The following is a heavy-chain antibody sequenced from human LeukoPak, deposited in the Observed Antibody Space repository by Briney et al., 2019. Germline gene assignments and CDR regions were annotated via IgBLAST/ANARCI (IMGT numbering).Heavy chain of an antibody. J-gene: IGHJ4*02. D-gene: IGHD4-17*01. CDR2: ISSSGSSI. V-gene: IGHV3-48*03. CDR1: GFTFSSYA. Sequence: GGSLRLSCAASGFTFSSYAMSWVRQAPGKGLEWVSYISSSGSSIYYADSVKGRFTISRDNAKNSLYLQMNSLRAEDTAVYYCARVRQTTVTTAYYFDYWGQGTLVTVSS. CDR3: ARVRQTTVTTAYYFDY.